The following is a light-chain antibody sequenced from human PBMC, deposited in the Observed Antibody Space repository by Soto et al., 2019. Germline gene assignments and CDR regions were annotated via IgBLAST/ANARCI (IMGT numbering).Light chain of an antibody. CDR3: GSYTSSSTVI. Sequence: QSALTQPASVSGSPGQSITISCTGTSSDVGGYNFVSWYQQHPGKAPKFIIYDVRNRPSGVSNRFSGSRSGNTASLTISGFQAEDEADYYCGSYTSSSTVIFGGGTKLTVL. V-gene: IGLV2-14*03. J-gene: IGLJ2*01. CDR1: SSDVGGYNF. CDR2: DVR.